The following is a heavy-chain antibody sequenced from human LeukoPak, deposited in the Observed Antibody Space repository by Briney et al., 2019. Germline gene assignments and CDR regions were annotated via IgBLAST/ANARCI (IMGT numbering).Heavy chain of an antibody. CDR3: ARAVPPYGDYLANFDH. CDR2: IYHSGST. J-gene: IGHJ4*02. CDR1: GGSISSGGYS. V-gene: IGHV4-30-2*01. Sequence: PSETLSLTCAVSGGSISSGGYSWSWIRQPPGKGLEWIGFIYHSGSTNYNPSLKSRVTISVDRSKNQLSLKLSSVTAADTAVYYCARAVPPYGDYLANFDHWGQGTLVTVSS. D-gene: IGHD4-17*01.